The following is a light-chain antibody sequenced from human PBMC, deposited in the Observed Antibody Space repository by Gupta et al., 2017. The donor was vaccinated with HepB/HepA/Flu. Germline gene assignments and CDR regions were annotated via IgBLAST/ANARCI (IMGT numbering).Light chain of an antibody. Sequence: QYALTQPASVSGSPGQQITIHCTGTSSDVGSYNLVCWYQQHPGKAPKLMIYEVSERPSGVSNRFSGSKSGITASLTISGLQADDEADDYCSSYAGSSNVVFGGGTKVTVL. CDR2: EVS. CDR3: SSYAGSSNVV. V-gene: IGLV2-23*02. CDR1: SSDVGSYNL. J-gene: IGLJ2*01.